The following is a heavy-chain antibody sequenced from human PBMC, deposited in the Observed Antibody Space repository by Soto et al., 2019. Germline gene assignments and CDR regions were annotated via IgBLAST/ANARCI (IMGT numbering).Heavy chain of an antibody. D-gene: IGHD1-26*01. CDR1: GFTFSSYA. V-gene: IGHV3-30-3*01. CDR3: AREMATTVWWEYYGMDV. Sequence: ESGGGVVQPGRSLRLSCAASGFTFSSYAMHWVRQAPGKGLEWVAVISYDGSNKYYADSVKGRFTISRDNSKNTLYLQMNSLRAEDTAVYYCAREMATTVWWEYYGMDVWGQGTTVTVSS. CDR2: ISYDGSNK. J-gene: IGHJ6*02.